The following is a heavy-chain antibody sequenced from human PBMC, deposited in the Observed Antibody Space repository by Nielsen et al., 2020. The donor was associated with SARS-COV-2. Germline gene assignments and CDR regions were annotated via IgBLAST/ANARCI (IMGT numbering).Heavy chain of an antibody. CDR2: IYYSGST. CDR1: GGSISSSSYY. Sequence: SETLSLTCTVSGGSISSSSYYWGWIRQPPGKGLEWIGRIYYSGSTYYNPSLKSRVTISVDTSKNQFSLKLSSVTAADTAVYYCAITYSGWPYNMFDPWGQGTLVTVPS. D-gene: IGHD6-19*01. V-gene: IGHV4-39*01. J-gene: IGHJ5*02. CDR3: AITYSGWPYNMFDP.